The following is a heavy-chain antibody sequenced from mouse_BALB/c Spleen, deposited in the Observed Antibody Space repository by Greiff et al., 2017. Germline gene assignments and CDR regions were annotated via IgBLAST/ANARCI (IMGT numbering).Heavy chain of an antibody. V-gene: IGHV2-2*02. J-gene: IGHJ4*01. CDR2: IWSGGST. CDR1: GFSLTSYG. CDR3: ARNLYGNYDYAMDY. Sequence: VQLKESGPGLVQPSQSLSITCTVSGFSLTSYGVHWVRQSPGKGLEWLGVIWSGGSTDYNAAFISRLSISKDNSKSQVFFKMNSLQANDTAIYYCARNLYGNYDYAMDYWGQGTSVTVSS. D-gene: IGHD2-1*01.